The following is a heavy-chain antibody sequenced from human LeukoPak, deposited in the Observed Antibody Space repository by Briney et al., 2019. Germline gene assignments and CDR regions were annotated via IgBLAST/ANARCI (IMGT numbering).Heavy chain of an antibody. V-gene: IGHV3-23*01. D-gene: IGHD6-19*01. CDR1: GFTFSGYA. Sequence: PGGSLRLSCAASGFTFSGYAISWVRQAPGKGLEWVSAISGSGGSTYYADSVKGRFTISRDNSKNTLYLQMNSLRAEDTAVYYCAKPRSSGWPSGLLYFDYWGQGTLVTVSS. CDR3: AKPRSSGWPSGLLYFDY. CDR2: ISGSGGST. J-gene: IGHJ4*02.